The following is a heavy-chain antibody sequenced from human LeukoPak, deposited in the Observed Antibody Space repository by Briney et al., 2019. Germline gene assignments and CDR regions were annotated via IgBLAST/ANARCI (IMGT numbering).Heavy chain of an antibody. V-gene: IGHV3-15*01. J-gene: IGHJ4*02. Sequence: GGSLKLSCAASGFTFSGFAFHWVRQASGKGLEWVGRIKGKTDGGTTDYAAPVKGRFTISRDDSKNTLYLQMNSLKSEDTAVYYCTTVVGNSGQGTLVTVSS. CDR2: IKGKTDGGTT. CDR1: GFTFSGFA. D-gene: IGHD2-15*01. CDR3: TTVVGN.